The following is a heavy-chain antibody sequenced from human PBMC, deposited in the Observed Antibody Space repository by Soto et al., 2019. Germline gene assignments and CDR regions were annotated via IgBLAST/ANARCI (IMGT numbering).Heavy chain of an antibody. D-gene: IGHD2-15*01. Sequence: ASVKVSCKASGGTFSSYAISWVRQAPGQGLEWMGGIIPIFGTASYAQKFQGRVTITADESTSTAYMELSSLRSEDTAVYYCARRYCSGGSCYWFDPWGQGTLVTVSS. CDR1: GGTFSSYA. CDR3: ARRYCSGGSCYWFDP. CDR2: IIPIFGTA. V-gene: IGHV1-69*13. J-gene: IGHJ5*02.